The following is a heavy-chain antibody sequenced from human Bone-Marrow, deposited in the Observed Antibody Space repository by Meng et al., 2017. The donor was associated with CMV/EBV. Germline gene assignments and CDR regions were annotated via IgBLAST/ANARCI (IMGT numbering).Heavy chain of an antibody. CDR2: INHSGST. Sequence: QTLSLTCAVYGGSFSAYYWSWIRQPPGKGLEWIGEINHSGSTNYKPSLKSRVTISVDTSKNQFSLKLNSVTAADTAVYYCAREKRFLEWSYWYFDLWGRGTLVTVSS. CDR3: AREKRFLEWSYWYFDL. D-gene: IGHD3-3*01. V-gene: IGHV4-34*01. J-gene: IGHJ2*01. CDR1: GGSFSAYY.